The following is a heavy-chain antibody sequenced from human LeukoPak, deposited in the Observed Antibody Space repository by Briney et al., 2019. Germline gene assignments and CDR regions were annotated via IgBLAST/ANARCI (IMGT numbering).Heavy chain of an antibody. D-gene: IGHD3-10*01. CDR1: GFTFSSYA. J-gene: IGHJ6*04. V-gene: IGHV3-30*04. CDR2: ISYDGSNK. Sequence: GRSLRLSCAASGFTFSSYAMHWVRQAPGKGLEWVAVISYDGSNKYYADSVKGRFTISRDNSKNTLYLQMNSLRAEDTAVYYCARAELWFGELGGYYYYGMDVRGKGTTVTVSS. CDR3: ARAELWFGELGGYYYYGMDV.